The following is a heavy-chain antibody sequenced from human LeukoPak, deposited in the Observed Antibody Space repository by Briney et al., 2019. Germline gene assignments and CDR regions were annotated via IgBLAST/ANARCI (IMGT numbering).Heavy chain of an antibody. CDR2: ISSSSSYI. J-gene: IGHJ4*02. V-gene: IGHV3-21*01. Sequence: GGSLRLSCAASGFTFSSYSMNWVRQAPGKGLEWVSSISSSSSYIYYADSVKGRFTISRDNAKNSLYLQMNSLRAEDTAVYCCAREDYDYVWGSYRVFDYWGQGTLVTVSS. D-gene: IGHD3-16*02. CDR3: AREDYDYVWGSYRVFDY. CDR1: GFTFSSYS.